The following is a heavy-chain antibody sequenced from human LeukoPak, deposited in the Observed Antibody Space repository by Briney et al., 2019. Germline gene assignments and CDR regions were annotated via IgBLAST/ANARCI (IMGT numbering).Heavy chain of an antibody. Sequence: AASVKVSXKASGGTFSSYAISWVRQAPGQGLEWMGRIIPIFGTAKYAQKFQGRVTITTDESTSTAHMELSSLRSEDTAVYYCARDGLTVGANDYWGQGTLVTVSS. D-gene: IGHD1-26*01. V-gene: IGHV1-69*05. J-gene: IGHJ4*02. CDR3: ARDGLTVGANDY. CDR1: GGTFSSYA. CDR2: IIPIFGTA.